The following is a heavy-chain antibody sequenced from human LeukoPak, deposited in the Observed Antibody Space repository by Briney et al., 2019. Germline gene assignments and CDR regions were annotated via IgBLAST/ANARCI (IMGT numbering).Heavy chain of an antibody. CDR2: IWYDGSNK. J-gene: IGHJ4*02. D-gene: IGHD4-17*01. CDR3: ARAPNYGDSSYFDY. V-gene: IGHV3-33*01. Sequence: PGGSLRLSCAASGFTFSSYGMHWVRQAPGKGLEWVAVIWYDGSNKYYADSVKGRFTISRDNSKNTLYLQMSSLRAEDTAVYFCARAPNYGDSSYFDYWGQGTLVTVSS. CDR1: GFTFSSYG.